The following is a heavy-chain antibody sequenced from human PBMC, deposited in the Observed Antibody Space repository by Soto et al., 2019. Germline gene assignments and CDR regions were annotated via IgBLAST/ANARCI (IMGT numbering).Heavy chain of an antibody. Sequence: QVQLQESGPGLVKPSGTLSLTCAVSGGSISSSNWWSWVRQPPGKGLEWIGEIYHSGSTNYNPSLTSRVTISVDKSKNQFSLKLSSVPAADTAVYYCARQGNHIVATVNLDYWGQGTLVTVSS. CDR3: ARQGNHIVATVNLDY. V-gene: IGHV4-4*02. D-gene: IGHD5-12*01. CDR1: GGSISSSNW. J-gene: IGHJ4*02. CDR2: IYHSGST.